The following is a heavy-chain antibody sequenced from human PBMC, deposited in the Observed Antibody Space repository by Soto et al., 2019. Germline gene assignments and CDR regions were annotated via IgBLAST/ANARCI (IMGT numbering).Heavy chain of an antibody. D-gene: IGHD3-3*01. J-gene: IGHJ3*01. CDR1: GGSISSYY. CDR2: IYYSGST. Sequence: QVQLQESGPGLVKPSETLSLTCTVSGGSISSYYWSWIRQPPGKGLEWIGYIYYSGSTNYNPSLKSRVTISVDTSKNQCSLKLSSVTAADTAVYYCARCQSPCKFLEWSTWGQGTMVTVSS. CDR3: ARCQSPCKFLEWST. V-gene: IGHV4-59*08.